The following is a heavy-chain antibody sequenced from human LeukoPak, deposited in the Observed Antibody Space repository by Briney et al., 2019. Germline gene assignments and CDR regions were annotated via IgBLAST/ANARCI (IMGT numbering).Heavy chain of an antibody. Sequence: GGSLRLSCAASGFTFSSYGMHWVRQAPGKGLEWVAVIWYDGSNKYYADSVKGRFTISRDNSKNTLYLQMNSLRAEDTAVYYCAKDLAEYGMDVWGQGTTVTVSS. CDR1: GFTFSSYG. CDR3: AKDLAEYGMDV. CDR2: IWYDGSNK. V-gene: IGHV3-30*02. J-gene: IGHJ6*02.